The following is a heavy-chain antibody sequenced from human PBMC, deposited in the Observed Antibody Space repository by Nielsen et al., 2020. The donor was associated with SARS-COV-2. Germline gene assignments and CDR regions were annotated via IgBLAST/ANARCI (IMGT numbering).Heavy chain of an antibody. CDR1: GFTFSLYA. J-gene: IGHJ6*02. Sequence: GGSLRLSCAASGFTFSLYAMHWVRQAPGKGLEWVSVISYDRSNEYYADSVKGRFTISRDNSKNTLFLQMNSLRPDDTAVYYCARPYSSGWYWYYYGMDVWGQGTTVTVSS. D-gene: IGHD6-19*01. CDR3: ARPYSSGWYWYYYGMDV. V-gene: IGHV3-30*04. CDR2: ISYDRSNE.